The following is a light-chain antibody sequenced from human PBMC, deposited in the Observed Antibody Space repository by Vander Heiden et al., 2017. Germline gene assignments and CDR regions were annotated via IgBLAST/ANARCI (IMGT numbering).Light chain of an antibody. Sequence: EIVLTQSPATLSLSPGERATLSCRASQSVSSYLAWYQQKPGQAPRLLIYDASNRATGIPARFSRSRYGTDFTLTIRRRDPEDFAVYYCQQRSYWHPYTFGQGTKMEIK. J-gene: IGKJ2*01. CDR3: QQRSYWHPYT. CDR1: QSVSSY. V-gene: IGKV3-11*01. CDR2: DAS.